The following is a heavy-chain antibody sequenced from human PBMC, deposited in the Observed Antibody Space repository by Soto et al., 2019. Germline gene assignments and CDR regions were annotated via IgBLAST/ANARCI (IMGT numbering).Heavy chain of an antibody. CDR2: INSDGSST. CDR3: ATVAVYSNPVV. J-gene: IGHJ4*02. Sequence: PGGSLRLSCAASGFTSSRYWMHWVRQAPGKGLVWVSRINSDGSSTIYADSVKGRFTISRDNTKNTLYLQMNSLRAEDTAVYYYATVAVYSNPVVWRQGTLVT. V-gene: IGHV3-74*01. CDR1: GFTSSRYW. D-gene: IGHD4-4*01.